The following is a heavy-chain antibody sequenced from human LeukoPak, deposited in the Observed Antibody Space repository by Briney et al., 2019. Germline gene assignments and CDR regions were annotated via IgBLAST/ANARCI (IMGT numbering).Heavy chain of an antibody. CDR2: ISGSGGST. V-gene: IGHV3-23*01. CDR3: ASFGDLFLGIDY. D-gene: IGHD3-16*01. Sequence: GGSPRLSRAASGFTFSSYAMSWVPQAPGKGLEGGSAISGSGGSTYYADSVKGRFTIARDNSKNTLYLQMNSLRAEDTAVYYCASFGDLFLGIDYWGQGTLVTVSS. J-gene: IGHJ4*02. CDR1: GFTFSSYA.